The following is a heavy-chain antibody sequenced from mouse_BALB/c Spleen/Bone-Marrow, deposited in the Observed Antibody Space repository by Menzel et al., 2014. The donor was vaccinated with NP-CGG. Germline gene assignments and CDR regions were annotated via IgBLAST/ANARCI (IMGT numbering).Heavy chain of an antibody. J-gene: IGHJ2*01. V-gene: IGHV6-6*02. CDR2: IRLKSNNYET. Sequence: EVKLVESGGGLVQPGGSMKLSCVASGFTFSSYWMSWVRQSPEKGLEWVAEIRLKSNNYETHYAESVKGRFTISRDDSKSSAYLQMNNLRGEDTGIYFCTVPFGPGFDYWGQGTTLTVSS. CDR1: GFTFSSYW. CDR3: TVPFGPGFDY.